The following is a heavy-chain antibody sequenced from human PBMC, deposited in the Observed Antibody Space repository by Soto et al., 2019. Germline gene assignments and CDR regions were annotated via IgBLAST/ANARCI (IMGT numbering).Heavy chain of an antibody. D-gene: IGHD2-21*01. J-gene: IGHJ4*02. CDR2: ISGGASDK. CDR3: VREDWHRFDS. CDR1: GFMFSAYW. Sequence: EVQLVESGGRLVQPGGSLRLSCAASGFMFSAYWMSWVRQNPGKGLEWVATISGGASDKFYVDSVKGRFTISRDDSKNTLYLQMDSLRDEDTAVYYCVREDWHRFDSWGLGILVTVSS. V-gene: IGHV3-7*01.